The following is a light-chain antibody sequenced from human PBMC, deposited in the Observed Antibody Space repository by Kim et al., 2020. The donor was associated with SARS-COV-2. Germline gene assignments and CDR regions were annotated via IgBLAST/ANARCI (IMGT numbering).Light chain of an antibody. CDR3: QTWGTGTVV. CDR2: LDTDGSH. J-gene: IGLJ3*02. Sequence: QLVLTQSPSASASLGASVKLTCTLSSEHSNYAIAWHQQQPEKGPRYLMKLDTDGSHNKGDGIPDRFSGSISGAERYLTISSLQSEDEADYYCQTWGTGTVVFGGGTQLTVL. V-gene: IGLV4-69*01. CDR1: SEHSNYA.